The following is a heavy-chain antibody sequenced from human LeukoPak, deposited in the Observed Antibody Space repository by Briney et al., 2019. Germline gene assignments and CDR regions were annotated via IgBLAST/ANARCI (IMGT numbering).Heavy chain of an antibody. V-gene: IGHV1-46*01. CDR2: INPSGGST. CDR3: TTHLTAVAVNYYYYGMDV. CDR1: GYTFTSYY. D-gene: IGHD6-19*01. J-gene: IGHJ6*02. Sequence: ASVKVSCKASGYTFTSYYMHWVRQAPGQGLEWMGIINPSGGSTSYAQKFQGRVTITRDTSATTAYMELSSLRSEDTAVYYCTTHLTAVAVNYYYYGMDVWGQGTTVTVSS.